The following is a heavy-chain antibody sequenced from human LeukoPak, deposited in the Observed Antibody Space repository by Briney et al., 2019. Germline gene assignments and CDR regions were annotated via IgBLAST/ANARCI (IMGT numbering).Heavy chain of an antibody. D-gene: IGHD6-13*01. Sequence: GGSLRLSCAASGFTFISYWMSWVRQAPGKGLEWVANIKQDGSEKYYVDSVKGRFTISRDNAKNSLYLQMNSLRAEDTAVYYCARDQYSSSEGNWFDPWGQGTLVTVSS. CDR2: IKQDGSEK. J-gene: IGHJ5*02. CDR3: ARDQYSSSEGNWFDP. CDR1: GFTFISYW. V-gene: IGHV3-7*01.